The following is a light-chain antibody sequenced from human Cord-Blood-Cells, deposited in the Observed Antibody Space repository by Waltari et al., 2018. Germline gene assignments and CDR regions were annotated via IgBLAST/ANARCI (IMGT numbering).Light chain of an antibody. Sequence: QSALTQPASVSGSPGQSITISCTGTSSDVGGYNYLSWYQQHPGKAPKRMIYDVSKRPSGVSNRFSGSKSGNTASLTISGLQAEDEADYYCSSYTSSSTYVFGTGTKVTVL. CDR3: SSYTSSSTYV. V-gene: IGLV2-14*01. CDR2: DVS. CDR1: SSDVGGYNY. J-gene: IGLJ1*01.